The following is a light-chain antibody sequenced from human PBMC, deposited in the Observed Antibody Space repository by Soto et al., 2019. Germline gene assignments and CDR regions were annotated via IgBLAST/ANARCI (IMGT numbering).Light chain of an antibody. CDR1: QGISSY. Sequence: IHLTQSPSSLSASVGDRVTITCRASQGISSYLAWYQQKPGKAPKLLIYTASTLQTGVPSRFSGSGPGTDFTLTISSLQPEDFATYYCQQLNSYPRTFGPGTKVDIK. CDR3: QQLNSYPRT. CDR2: TAS. J-gene: IGKJ3*01. V-gene: IGKV1-9*01.